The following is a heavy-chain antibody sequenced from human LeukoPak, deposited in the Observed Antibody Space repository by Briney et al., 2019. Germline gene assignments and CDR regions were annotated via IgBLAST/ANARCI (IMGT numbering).Heavy chain of an antibody. CDR1: GYTFTIYA. V-gene: IGHV1-18*01. J-gene: IGHJ5*02. Sequence: ASVTVSCKASGYTFTIYAMNWVRQAPGQGLEWMGWISAYNGNTNYAQKLQGRVTMTTDTSTSTAYMELRSLRSDDTAVYYCARDSSGRGWFDPWGQGTLVTVSS. CDR3: ARDSSGRGWFDP. CDR2: ISAYNGNT. D-gene: IGHD6-19*01.